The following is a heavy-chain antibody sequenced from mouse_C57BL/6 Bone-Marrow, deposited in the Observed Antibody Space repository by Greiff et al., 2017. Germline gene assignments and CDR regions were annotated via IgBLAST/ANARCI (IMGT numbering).Heavy chain of an antibody. CDR3: ATYGDLYYAMDY. CDR2: IFPDSGDT. J-gene: IGHJ4*01. D-gene: IGHD2-13*01. V-gene: IGHV1-9*01. CDR1: GYTFTGYC. Sequence: VQLQQSGAELVRPGASVKLSCTASGYTFTGYCIDWVKQRPGQGLEWIGEIFPDSGDTNYDAKFQGKATFTADTSSNTAYLQLSSLTSEDSAVYYCATYGDLYYAMDYWGQGTSVTVSA.